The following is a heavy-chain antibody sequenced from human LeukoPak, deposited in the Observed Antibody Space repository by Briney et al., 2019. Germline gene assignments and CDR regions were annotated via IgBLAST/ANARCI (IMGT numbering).Heavy chain of an antibody. CDR2: IYSSGST. CDR1: GGSISSGSYC. V-gene: IGHV4-61*02. CDR3: ARDATYYDFWSGPTTSYYMDV. J-gene: IGHJ6*03. D-gene: IGHD3-3*01. Sequence: PSQTLSLTCTVSGGSISSGSYCWSWIPQPAGQGLEWNGRIYSSGSTNYNPSLKSRVTISVDTSKYQFSLKLSSVTAADTAVYYCARDATYYDFWSGPTTSYYMDVWGKGTTVTVSS.